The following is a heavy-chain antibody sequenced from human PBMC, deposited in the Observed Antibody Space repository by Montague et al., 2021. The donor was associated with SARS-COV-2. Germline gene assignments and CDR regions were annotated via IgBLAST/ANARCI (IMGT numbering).Heavy chain of an antibody. CDR1: GGSFSSYY. V-gene: IGHV4-34*01. CDR2: INHSGSS. D-gene: IGHD2-21*02. Sequence: SETLSLTCAVSGGSFSSYYWSWIRQPPGTGLEWIAEINHSGSSNYNPSLKRRVTMSVDTSKNQFSLKLNSVTVAATAVYYGARLAYCGADCFSGWEFFFDSWGRGTLVTVSS. CDR3: ARLAYCGADCFSGWEFFFDS. J-gene: IGHJ4*02.